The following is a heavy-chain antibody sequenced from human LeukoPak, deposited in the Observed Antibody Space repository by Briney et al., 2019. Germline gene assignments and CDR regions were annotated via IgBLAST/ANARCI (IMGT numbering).Heavy chain of an antibody. CDR3: AKPAISSRGWYYDY. D-gene: IGHD6-19*01. CDR1: GFTFTSYA. J-gene: IGHJ4*02. CDR2: ISGSGGRT. V-gene: IGHV3-23*01. Sequence: GGSLRLSCVASGFTFTSYAMSWVRQAPGKGLEWVSAISGSGGRTHYADSVKGRFTISRDNSKNTLYLQMNSLRAEDTAVYYCAKPAISSRGWYYDYWGQGTLVTVSS.